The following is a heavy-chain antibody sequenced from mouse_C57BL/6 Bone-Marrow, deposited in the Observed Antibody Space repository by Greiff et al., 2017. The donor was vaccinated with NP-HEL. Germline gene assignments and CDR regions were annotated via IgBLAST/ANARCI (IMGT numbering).Heavy chain of an antibody. CDR1: GYTFTSYG. V-gene: IGHV1-81*01. J-gene: IGHJ3*01. CDR3: ARHYGSSPFAY. CDR2: IYPRSGNT. Sequence: VQLQQSGAELARPGASVKLSCKASGYTFTSYGISWVKQRTGQGLEWIGEIYPRSGNTYYNEKFKGKATLTADKSYSTAYMELRSLTSEDSAVYFCARHYGSSPFAYWGQGTLVTVSA. D-gene: IGHD1-1*01.